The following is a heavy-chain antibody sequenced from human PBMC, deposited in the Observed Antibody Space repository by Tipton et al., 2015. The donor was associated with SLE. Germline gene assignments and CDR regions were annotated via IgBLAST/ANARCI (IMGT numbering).Heavy chain of an antibody. CDR1: GFTFSLYW. CDR3: AKYGQQLAFDY. D-gene: IGHD6-13*01. J-gene: IGHJ4*02. Sequence: SLRLSCTASGFTFSLYWMTWVRQAPGRGLEWVANIREDGREKYYLDSVRGRFTISRDNAKNTLYLQMNSLRAEDTAVYYCAKYGQQLAFDYWGQGTLVTVSP. V-gene: IGHV3-7*03. CDR2: IREDGREK.